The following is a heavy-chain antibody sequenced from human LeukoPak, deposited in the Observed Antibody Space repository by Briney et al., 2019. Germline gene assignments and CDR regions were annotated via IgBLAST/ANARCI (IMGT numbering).Heavy chain of an antibody. Sequence: SETLYLTCAVYGAALSEYYWSWIRQSPGKGLEWIGEVAHKGPTVYSPTLNRKYNPSFKSRVTMSVNPSKNQFSLKLTSVTVADTATYYCVRQGTNSGYYLLDYWGQGHLVIVSS. J-gene: IGHJ4*02. CDR3: VRQGTNSGYYLLDY. D-gene: IGHD3-22*01. CDR2: VAHKGPTVYSPTLNR. V-gene: IGHV4-34*01. CDR1: GAALSEYY.